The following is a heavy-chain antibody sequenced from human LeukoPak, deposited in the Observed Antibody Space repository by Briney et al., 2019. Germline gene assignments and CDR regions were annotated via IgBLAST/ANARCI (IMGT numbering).Heavy chain of an antibody. CDR3: ARGSFNYAGY. Sequence: GRSLRLSCAASGFTFSSYAMHWVRQAPGKGLEWVAVISYDGSNKYYADSVKGRFTISRDNSKNTLYLQMNSLRAEDTAVYYCARGSFNYAGYWGQGTLVTVSS. V-gene: IGHV3-30*01. CDR2: ISYDGSNK. CDR1: GFTFSSYA. D-gene: IGHD2-2*01. J-gene: IGHJ4*02.